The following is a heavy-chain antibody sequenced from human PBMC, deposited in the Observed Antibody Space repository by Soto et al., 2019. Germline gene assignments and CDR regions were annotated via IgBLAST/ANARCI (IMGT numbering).Heavy chain of an antibody. V-gene: IGHV4-59*01. Sequence: PSETLALTCTVTGGSISGYDWSWIRQPPGNGLEWIGYIFYRGNTLYNPSLQSRAAISVDTSNNEFSLRLSSVTAADTAVYYCTRHAIIPRLQYGMDVWGQGASVTVS. J-gene: IGHJ6*02. CDR1: GGSISGYD. CDR3: TRHAIIPRLQYGMDV. CDR2: IFYRGNT. D-gene: IGHD2-21*02.